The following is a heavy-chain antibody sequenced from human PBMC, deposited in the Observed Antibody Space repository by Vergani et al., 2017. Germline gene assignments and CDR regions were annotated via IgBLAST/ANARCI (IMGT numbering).Heavy chain of an antibody. Sequence: QVQLVQSGAEVKKPGSSVKVSCKASGGTFSSYAISGVRQAPGQGLEWMGRIIPIFGTANYAQKFQGRVTITAEESTSTAYMELSSLRSEDTAVYYCARGLGYCSSTSCREGYYYYYGMDVWGQGTTVTVSS. CDR3: ARGLGYCSSTSCREGYYYYYGMDV. CDR2: IIPIFGTA. J-gene: IGHJ6*02. V-gene: IGHV1-69*13. D-gene: IGHD2-2*01. CDR1: GGTFSSYA.